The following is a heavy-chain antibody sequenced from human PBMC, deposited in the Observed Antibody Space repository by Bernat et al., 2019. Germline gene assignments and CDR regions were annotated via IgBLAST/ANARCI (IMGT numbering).Heavy chain of an antibody. J-gene: IGHJ4*02. V-gene: IGHV4-34*01. Sequence: QVQLQQWGAGLLKPSETLSLTCAVYGGSFSGYYWSWIRQPPGKGLEWIGEINHSGSTNYNPSLKSRVTISVDTSKNQFSLQLSSVTAADTAVYYCARGKVAASPGQWGYWGQGTLVTVSS. CDR3: ARGKVAASPGQWGY. D-gene: IGHD6-6*01. CDR2: INHSGST. CDR1: GGSFSGYY.